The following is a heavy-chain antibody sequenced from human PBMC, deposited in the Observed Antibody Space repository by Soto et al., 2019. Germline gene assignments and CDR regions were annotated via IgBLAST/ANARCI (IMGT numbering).Heavy chain of an antibody. CDR2: INPNSGGT. J-gene: IGHJ3*02. D-gene: IGHD3-16*01. CDR3: AREIITYTHDAFDI. Sequence: GASVKVSCKASGYTFTGYYMHWVRQAPGQGLEWMGWINPNSGGTNYAQKFQGWVTMTRDTSISTAYMELSRLRSDDTAVYYCAREIITYTHDAFDIWGQGTMVTVSS. CDR1: GYTFTGYY. V-gene: IGHV1-2*04.